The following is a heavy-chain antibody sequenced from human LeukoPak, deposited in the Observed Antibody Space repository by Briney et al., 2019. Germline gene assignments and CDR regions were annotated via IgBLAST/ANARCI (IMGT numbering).Heavy chain of an antibody. V-gene: IGHV4-34*01. J-gene: IGHJ4*02. CDR1: GGSFSGYY. CDR3: ARLRNYYGSGSYYNHGRNFDY. CDR2: INHSGST. Sequence: PSETLSLTCAVYGGSFSGYYWSWIRQPPGKGLEWIGEINHSGSTNYNPSLKSRVTISVDTSKNQFSLKLSSVTAADTAVYYCARLRNYYGSGSYYNHGRNFDYWGQGTLVTVSS. D-gene: IGHD3-10*01.